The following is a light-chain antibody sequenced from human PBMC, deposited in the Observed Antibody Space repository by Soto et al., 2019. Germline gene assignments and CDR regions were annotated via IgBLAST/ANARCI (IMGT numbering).Light chain of an antibody. V-gene: IGLV1-40*01. CDR3: QSYDISLSVSVV. CDR2: GNT. Sequence: QLELTRPPSVSGAPGQRVTISCTGSGSNIGAGYDVQWYQQLPGAAPRLLIFGNTNRPSGVPDRFSGSRSGTSASLAISGLQAEDEADYYCQSYDISLSVSVVFGGGTKLTVL. CDR1: GSNIGAGYD. J-gene: IGLJ2*01.